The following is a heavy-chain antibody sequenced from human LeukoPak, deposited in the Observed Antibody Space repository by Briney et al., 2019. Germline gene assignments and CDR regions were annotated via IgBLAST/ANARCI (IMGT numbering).Heavy chain of an antibody. Sequence: SETLSLTCAVYGGSFSDYYWTWIRQPPGKGLEWIGYIYYSGSTNYNPSLKSRVTISVVTSKNQFSLKLTSVTAADTAVYYCARALSISSGWWYFDLWGRGTLVTVSS. CDR1: GGSFSDYY. CDR3: ARALSISSGWWYFDL. J-gene: IGHJ2*01. D-gene: IGHD6-19*01. CDR2: IYYSGST. V-gene: IGHV4-59*13.